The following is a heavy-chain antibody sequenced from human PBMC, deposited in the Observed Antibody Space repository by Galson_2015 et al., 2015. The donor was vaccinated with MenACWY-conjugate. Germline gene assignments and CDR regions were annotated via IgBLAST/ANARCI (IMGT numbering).Heavy chain of an antibody. CDR1: GGSISINYW. CDR3: ARGNYYVSWTYYKSANFDY. V-gene: IGHV4-4*02. Sequence: SETLSLTCAVSGGSISINYWWTWVRQPPGKGLEWIGEIYHSGSTNYNPSLKSRLTVSVDKSKNQFSLKLSSVTAADTAVYYCARGNYYVSWTYYKSANFDYWGQGSLVTVSS. J-gene: IGHJ4*02. CDR2: IYHSGST. D-gene: IGHD3-10*01.